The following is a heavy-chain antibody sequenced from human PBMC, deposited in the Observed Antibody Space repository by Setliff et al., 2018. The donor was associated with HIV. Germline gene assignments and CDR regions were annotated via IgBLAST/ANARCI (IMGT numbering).Heavy chain of an antibody. Sequence: GGSLRLSCAASGFTFSTFWMTWVRQSPEKGLEWVASIKHDGGEAHYVDSLKGRFTISRDNPKNSLYLQMNSLRVEDTAVYYCARDWELRTIGWEARFDHWGQGTLVTVSS. J-gene: IGHJ4*02. CDR1: GFTFSTFW. V-gene: IGHV3-7*05. CDR2: IKHDGGEA. CDR3: ARDWELRTIGWEARFDH. D-gene: IGHD3-10*01.